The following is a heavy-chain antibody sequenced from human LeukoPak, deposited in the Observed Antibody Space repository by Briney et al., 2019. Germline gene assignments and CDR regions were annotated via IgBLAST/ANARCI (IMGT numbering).Heavy chain of an antibody. D-gene: IGHD4-23*01. CDR2: IYYSGST. CDR1: GGSISSGSYY. V-gene: IGHV4-61*01. CDR3: AGQMTTVVSPEYFDL. J-gene: IGHJ2*01. Sequence: SQTLSLTCTVSGGSISSGSYYWSWLRQPPGKGLEWIGYIYYSGSTNYNPSLKSRVTISVDTSKNQFSLKLSSVTAADTAVYYCAGQMTTVVSPEYFDLWGRGTLVTVSS.